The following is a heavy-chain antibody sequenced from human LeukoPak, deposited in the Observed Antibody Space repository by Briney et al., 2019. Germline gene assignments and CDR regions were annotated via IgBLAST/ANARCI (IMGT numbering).Heavy chain of an antibody. J-gene: IGHJ3*02. CDR1: GGSITSYY. Sequence: ETLSLTCTVSGGSITSYYWAWLRQPPGKGLEWIGYLYYSGYSNYNPPLKSRVSMSVDTSKNQFSLNLTSVTAADTAVYYCARHQWVPAFDIWGQGTVVTVSS. CDR2: LYYSGYS. V-gene: IGHV4-59*08. CDR3: ARHQWVPAFDI. D-gene: IGHD1-26*01.